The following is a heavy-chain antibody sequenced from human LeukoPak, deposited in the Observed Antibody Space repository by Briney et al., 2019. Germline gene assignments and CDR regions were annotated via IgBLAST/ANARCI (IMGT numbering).Heavy chain of an antibody. CDR2: ISYDGNSK. CDR1: GFNVSSNY. V-gene: IGHV3-30*18. J-gene: IGHJ4*02. Sequence: GGSLRLSCEASGFNVSSNYMTWVRQAPGKGLEWVAVISYDGNSKYYADSVKGRFTISRDNSKNTLFLQMNSLRADDTAVFYCAKDGGFYGENFDYWGQGTLVTVSS. CDR3: AKDGGFYGENFDY. D-gene: IGHD4-17*01.